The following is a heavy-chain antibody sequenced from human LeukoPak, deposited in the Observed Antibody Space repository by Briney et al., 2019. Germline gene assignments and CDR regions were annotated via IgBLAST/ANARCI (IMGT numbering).Heavy chain of an antibody. Sequence: GGSLRLSCAASGFTFSSYAMSWVRQAPGQGLEWVSAISGSGGSTYYADSVKGRFTTSRDNSKNTLYLQMNSLRAEDTAVYYCAKRPDYDFWSGYYLLDYWGQGTLVTVSS. J-gene: IGHJ4*02. D-gene: IGHD3-3*01. CDR3: AKRPDYDFWSGYYLLDY. V-gene: IGHV3-23*01. CDR2: ISGSGGST. CDR1: GFTFSSYA.